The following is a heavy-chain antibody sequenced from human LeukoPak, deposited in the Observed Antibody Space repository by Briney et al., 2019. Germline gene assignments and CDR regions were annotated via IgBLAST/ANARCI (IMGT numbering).Heavy chain of an antibody. J-gene: IGHJ5*02. CDR1: GFTFSSYW. D-gene: IGHD3-22*01. Sequence: PGGSLRLSCAASGFTFSSYWMSWVRQAPGKGLEWVANIKQDGSEKYYVDSVKGRFTISRDNAKNSLYLQMNSLRAEDTAVYYCARGRYYDSSGYHGWFDPWGQGTLVTVSS. CDR2: IKQDGSEK. V-gene: IGHV3-7*01. CDR3: ARGRYYDSSGYHGWFDP.